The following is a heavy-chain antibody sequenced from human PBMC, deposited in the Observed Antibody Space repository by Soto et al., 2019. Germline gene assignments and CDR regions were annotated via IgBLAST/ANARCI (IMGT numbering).Heavy chain of an antibody. D-gene: IGHD6-19*01. CDR1: GYTFTSYG. Sequence: ASVKVSCKASGYTFTSYGISWVRQAPGHGLEWMGWISAYNGNTNYAQKLQGRVTMTTDTSTSTAYMELRSLRSDDTAVYYCARGSYSSGWSAEYFQHWGQGTLVTVSS. V-gene: IGHV1-18*01. J-gene: IGHJ1*01. CDR3: ARGSYSSGWSAEYFQH. CDR2: ISAYNGNT.